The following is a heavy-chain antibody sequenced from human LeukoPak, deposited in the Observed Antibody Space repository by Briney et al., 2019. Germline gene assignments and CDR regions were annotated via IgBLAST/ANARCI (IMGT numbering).Heavy chain of an antibody. CDR1: GFTFSRYG. CDR2: IWYDGSNK. Sequence: GRSLRLSCAASGFTFSRYGMHWVRQAPGKGLEWVAVIWYDGSNKYYADSVKGRFTISRDNSKNTLYLQMNSLRAEDTAVYYCARDVGDYGENWFDPWGQGTLVTVSS. CDR3: ARDVGDYGENWFDP. V-gene: IGHV3-33*01. J-gene: IGHJ5*02. D-gene: IGHD4-17*01.